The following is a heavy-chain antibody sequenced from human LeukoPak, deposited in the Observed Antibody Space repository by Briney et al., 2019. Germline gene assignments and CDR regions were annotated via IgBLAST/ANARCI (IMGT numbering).Heavy chain of an antibody. CDR3: ARVRGGYSTSGSYYPYYFHY. D-gene: IGHD3-10*01. CDR1: GGSISSYY. Sequence: PSETQSLTCTVSGGSISSYYWSWIRQPPGKGLEWIGYIYYSGSTNYNPSLKSRVTISVDTSKNQFSLKLSSVTAADTAVYYCARVRGGYSTSGSYYPYYFHYWGQGTLVTVSS. CDR2: IYYSGST. J-gene: IGHJ4*02. V-gene: IGHV4-59*01.